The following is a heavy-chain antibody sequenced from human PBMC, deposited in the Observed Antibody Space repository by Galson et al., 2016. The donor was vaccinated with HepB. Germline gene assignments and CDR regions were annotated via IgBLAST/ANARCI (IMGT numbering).Heavy chain of an antibody. D-gene: IGHD6-13*01. Sequence: SVKVSCKASGGTFSSYAISWVRQAPGQGLEWMGGIIPIFGTANYAQNFQGRVTITADESTSTAYMELTSLRSEDTAVYYCARNNVQQLVPSLNWFDPWGQGTLVTVSS. V-gene: IGHV1-69*13. J-gene: IGHJ5*02. CDR3: ARNNVQQLVPSLNWFDP. CDR2: IIPIFGTA. CDR1: GGTFSSYA.